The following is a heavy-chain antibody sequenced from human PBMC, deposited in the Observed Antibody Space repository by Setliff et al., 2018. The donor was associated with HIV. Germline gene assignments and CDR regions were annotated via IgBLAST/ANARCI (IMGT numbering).Heavy chain of an antibody. CDR2: INPNSGGT. V-gene: IGHV1-2*06. CDR1: GYTFTGYY. D-gene: IGHD6-13*01. J-gene: IGHJ5*02. CDR3: ARRRTDSVSWYDSEFDP. Sequence: GASVKVSCKASGYTFTGYYIRWVRQAPGQGLEWMGRINPNSGGTNYAQKFQGRVTMTRDTSISTAYMELSSLRSDDTAVYYCARRRTDSVSWYDSEFDPWGQGTLVTVSS.